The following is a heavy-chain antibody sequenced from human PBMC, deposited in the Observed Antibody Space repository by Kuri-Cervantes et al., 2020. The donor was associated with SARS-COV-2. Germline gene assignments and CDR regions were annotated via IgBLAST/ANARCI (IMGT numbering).Heavy chain of an antibody. Sequence: GSLRLSCAVSGYSISSGYYWGWIRQPPGKGLEWIGSIYYSGSTYYNPSLKSRVTISVDTSKNQFSLKLSSVTAADTAVYYCARRGAHDRRSSGIQLWSVYYFDYWGQGTLVTVSS. CDR3: ARRGAHDRRSSGIQLWSVYYFDY. CDR2: IYYSGST. CDR1: GYSISSGYY. J-gene: IGHJ4*02. V-gene: IGHV4-38-2*01. D-gene: IGHD5-18*01.